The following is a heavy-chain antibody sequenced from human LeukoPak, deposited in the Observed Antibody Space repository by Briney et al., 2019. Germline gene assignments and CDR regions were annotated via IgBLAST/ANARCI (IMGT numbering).Heavy chain of an antibody. Sequence: GGSLRLSCAASGFTFSNYWMTWVRQASGKGLEWVGRIRSEANSYATAYAASVKGRFTISRDDSKNTAYLQMNSLKTEDTAVYYCTSQIYWGQGTLVTVSS. J-gene: IGHJ4*02. CDR2: IRSEANSYAT. V-gene: IGHV3-73*01. CDR1: GFTFSNYW. CDR3: TSQIY.